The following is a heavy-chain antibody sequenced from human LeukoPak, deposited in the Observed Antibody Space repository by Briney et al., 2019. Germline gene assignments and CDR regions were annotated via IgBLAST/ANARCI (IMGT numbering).Heavy chain of an antibody. CDR2: IYYSGST. V-gene: IGHV4-39*01. J-gene: IGHJ4*02. CDR1: GGSISSSSYY. Sequence: SETLPLTCTVSGGSISSSSYYWGWIRQPPGKGLEWIGSIYYSGSTYYNPSLKSRVTISVDTSKNQFSLKLSSVAAADTAVYYCARQPGGGFDYWGQGTLVTVSS. D-gene: IGHD3-16*01. CDR3: ARQPGGGFDY.